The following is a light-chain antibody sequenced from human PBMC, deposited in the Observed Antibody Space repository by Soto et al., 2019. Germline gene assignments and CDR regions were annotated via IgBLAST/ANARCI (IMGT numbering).Light chain of an antibody. Sequence: DIQMTQSPSTLSASVGDGVTITCRASQSVNKWLACYQQKPGKAPKLLIYGASSLGSGVPSRFSGSRSGTEFNLTISSLQPDDFATYYCQHYDTFPWTFGQGTKVDIK. J-gene: IGKJ1*01. V-gene: IGKV1-5*03. CDR1: QSVNKW. CDR2: GAS. CDR3: QHYDTFPWT.